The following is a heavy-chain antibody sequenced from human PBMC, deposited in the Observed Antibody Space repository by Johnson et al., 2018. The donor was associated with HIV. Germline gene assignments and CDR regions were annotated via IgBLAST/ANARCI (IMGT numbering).Heavy chain of an antibody. J-gene: IGHJ3*02. CDR3: AKEGITMEVDI. Sequence: VQLLESGGGVVRPGGSLRLSCAASGFTFDDNGMSWVRQAPGKGLEWVSAISGDDDITYYADSVKGRFTISRDNSKNTLYLQMNSLRAEDTAVYYCAKEGITMEVDIWGQGTMVTVSS. D-gene: IGHD3-10*01. CDR1: GFTFDDNG. V-gene: IGHV3-23*01. CDR2: ISGDDDIT.